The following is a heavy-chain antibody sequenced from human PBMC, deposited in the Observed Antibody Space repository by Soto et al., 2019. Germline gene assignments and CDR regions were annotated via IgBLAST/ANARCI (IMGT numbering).Heavy chain of an antibody. Sequence: GGSLRLSCAASGFTFSSYCMSWVRQAPGKGLEWVASIKQDGSEKYYVDSVKGRFTISRDNAKNSLYLQMNSLRAEDTGVYYCASVGGAAAGTGWCDSWSQGTLVTVSS. CDR2: IKQDGSEK. J-gene: IGHJ5*01. D-gene: IGHD6-13*01. CDR1: GFTFSSYC. V-gene: IGHV3-7*01. CDR3: ASVGGAAAGTGWCDS.